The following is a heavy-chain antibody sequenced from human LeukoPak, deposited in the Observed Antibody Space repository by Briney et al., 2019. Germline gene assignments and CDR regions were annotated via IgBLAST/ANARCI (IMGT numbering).Heavy chain of an antibody. D-gene: IGHD6-13*01. CDR3: AGDVGCSSCPPTNWFDP. J-gene: IGHJ5*02. Sequence: GGSLRLSCAASGFTFSSYGMHWVRQAPGKGLEWVAVIWYDGSNKYYADSVKGRFTISRDNSKNTLYLQMNSLRAEDTAVYYCAGDVGCSSCPPTNWFDPWGQGTLVTVSS. V-gene: IGHV3-33*01. CDR1: GFTFSSYG. CDR2: IWYDGSNK.